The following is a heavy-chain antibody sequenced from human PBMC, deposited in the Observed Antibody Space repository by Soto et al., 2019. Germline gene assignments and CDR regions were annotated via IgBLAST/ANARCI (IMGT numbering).Heavy chain of an antibody. CDR1: GYSFTSYW. D-gene: IGHD3-10*01. CDR3: ARLGYYGSGSYLLRAVGGMDV. Sequence: GESLKISCKGSGYSFTSYWISWVRQMPGKGLEWMGRIDPSDSYTNYSPSFQGHVTISADKSISTAYLQWSSLKASDTAMYYCARLGYYGSGSYLLRAVGGMDVWGQGTTVTVSS. J-gene: IGHJ6*02. V-gene: IGHV5-10-1*01. CDR2: IDPSDSYT.